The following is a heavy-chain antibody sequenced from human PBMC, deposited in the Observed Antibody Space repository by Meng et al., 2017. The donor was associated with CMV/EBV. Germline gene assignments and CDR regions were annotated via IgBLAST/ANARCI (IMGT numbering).Heavy chain of an antibody. CDR1: GDSVSSNSAA. CDR2: TYYRSKWYN. CDR3: ARDYCDSGGYYYTEGYYHGLDV. Sequence: SQTLSLTCAISGDSVSSNSAAWNWIRQSPSRGLEWLGRTYYRSKWYNDYAISVKSRITINPDTSKNQFSLQLNSVTPEDTAVYYCARDYCDSGGYYYTEGYYHGLDVWGQGTTVTVSS. V-gene: IGHV6-1*01. J-gene: IGHJ6*02. D-gene: IGHD3-22*01.